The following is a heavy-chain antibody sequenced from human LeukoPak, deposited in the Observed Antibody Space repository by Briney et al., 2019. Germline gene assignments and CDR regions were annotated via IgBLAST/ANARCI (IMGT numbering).Heavy chain of an antibody. V-gene: IGHV1-18*01. CDR2: ISAYNGNT. Sequence: ASVKVSCKASGYTFTSYGISWVRQAPGQGLEWMGWISAYNGNTNYAQKLQGRVTMTTDTSTSTAYMELRSLRSDDTAVYYCARAVDTAMVYYYGMDVWGQGTTVTVSS. J-gene: IGHJ6*02. CDR3: ARAVDTAMVYYYGMDV. D-gene: IGHD5-18*01. CDR1: GYTFTSYG.